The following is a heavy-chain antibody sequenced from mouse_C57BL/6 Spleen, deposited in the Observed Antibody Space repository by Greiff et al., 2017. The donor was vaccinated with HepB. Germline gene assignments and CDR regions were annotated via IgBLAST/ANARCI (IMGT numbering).Heavy chain of an antibody. CDR2: IDPENGDT. Sequence: EVQLQQSGAELVRPGASVKLSCTASGFNIKDDYMHWVKQRPEQGLEWIGWIDPENGDTEYASKFQGKATITADTSSNTAYLPLSSLTSEDTAVYYCTPYDYPGGFAYWGQGTLVTVSA. J-gene: IGHJ3*01. CDR3: TPYDYPGGFAY. D-gene: IGHD2-4*01. V-gene: IGHV14-4*01. CDR1: GFNIKDDY.